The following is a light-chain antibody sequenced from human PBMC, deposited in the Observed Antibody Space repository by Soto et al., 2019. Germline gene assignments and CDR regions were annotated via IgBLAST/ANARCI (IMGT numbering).Light chain of an antibody. J-gene: IGKJ1*01. V-gene: IGKV3-15*01. Sequence: EVVMTQSPATLSVSPGERATLPCRASQSVNANLVWYQQKPGQAPRLLIHGASNRATGIPARFSGSGFGTEFILTISSLQSEDFAVYYCQQYNTWLWTFGQGTKVEI. CDR2: GAS. CDR1: QSVNAN. CDR3: QQYNTWLWT.